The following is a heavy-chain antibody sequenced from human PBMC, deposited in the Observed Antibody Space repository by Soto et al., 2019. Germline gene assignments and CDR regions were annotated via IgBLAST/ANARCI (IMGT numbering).Heavy chain of an antibody. CDR1: GGSISSGGYS. J-gene: IGHJ6*02. Sequence: SETLSLTCTVSGGSISSGGYSWSWIRQPPGKGLEWIGYIYHSGSTYYNPSLKSRVTISVDKSKNQFSLKLSSVTAADTAVYYCARSPDSSCYYPRWYYSGMDVWGQGTTVTVSS. V-gene: IGHV4-30-2*01. CDR2: IYHSGST. CDR3: ARSPDSSCYYPRWYYSGMDV. D-gene: IGHD3-22*01.